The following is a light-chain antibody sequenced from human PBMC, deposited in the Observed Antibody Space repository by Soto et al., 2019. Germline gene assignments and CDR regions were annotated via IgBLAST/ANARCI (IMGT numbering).Light chain of an antibody. CDR3: LLFYGGTGV. Sequence: QAVVTQEPSLTVSPGGTVTLTCGSSTLAVTSGHYPYWFQQKSGQAPRTLIYDTSNKHSWTPARFSGSLFGGKAALTLSGAQPEDEAEYYCLLFYGGTGVFGGGTKLTVL. J-gene: IGLJ2*01. CDR1: TLAVTSGHY. V-gene: IGLV7-46*01. CDR2: DTS.